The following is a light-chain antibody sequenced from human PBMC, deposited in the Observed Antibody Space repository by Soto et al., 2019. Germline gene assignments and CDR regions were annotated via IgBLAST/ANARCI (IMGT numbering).Light chain of an antibody. J-gene: IGKJ1*01. CDR2: SAS. V-gene: IGKV3-20*01. CDR1: QSVDIN. CDR3: QQYAGSPRT. Sequence: EIVLTQSPATLSVSPGERVTLSCRASQSVDINLAWYQQKSGQAPRLLIYSASRRATGIPDRFTGSGSGTDFTLTINRVEPEDFAVYFCQQYAGSPRTFGQGTKVDIK.